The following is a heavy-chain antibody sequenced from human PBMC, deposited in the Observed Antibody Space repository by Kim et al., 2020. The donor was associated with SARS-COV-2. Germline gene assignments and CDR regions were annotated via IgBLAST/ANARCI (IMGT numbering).Heavy chain of an antibody. V-gene: IGHV4-59*01. J-gene: IGHJ6*02. D-gene: IGHD5-18*01. CDR2: IYYSGST. CDR1: GGSISSYY. CDR3: ARDRARAMAPTHYPYGMDV. Sequence: SETLSLTCTVSGGSISSYYWSWIRQPPGKGLEWIGYIYYSGSTNYNPSLKSRVTISVDTSKNQFSLKLSSVTAADTAVYYCARDRARAMAPTHYPYGMDVWGQGTTVTVSS.